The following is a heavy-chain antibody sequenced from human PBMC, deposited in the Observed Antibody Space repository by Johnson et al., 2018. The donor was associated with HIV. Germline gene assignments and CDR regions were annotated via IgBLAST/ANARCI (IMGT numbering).Heavy chain of an antibody. CDR2: INWNGGST. Sequence: VQLVESGGGLVQPGRSLRLSCAASGFTFDDYAMHWVRHAPGKGLEWVSGINWNGGSTGYADSVKGRFTISSDYSKNTLSLQMNSLRAEDTAVYYCARGVGAPYWCGFDIWGQGTMVTVSS. D-gene: IGHD1-26*01. J-gene: IGHJ3*02. V-gene: IGHV3-9*01. CDR1: GFTFDDYA. CDR3: ARGVGAPYWCGFDI.